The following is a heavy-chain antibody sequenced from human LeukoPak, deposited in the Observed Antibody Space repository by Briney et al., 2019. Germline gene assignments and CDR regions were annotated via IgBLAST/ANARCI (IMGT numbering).Heavy chain of an antibody. D-gene: IGHD4-17*01. Sequence: GGSLRLSCAASGFTFSSYGMHWVRQAPGKGLEWVAFIRYGGSNKYYADSVKGRFTISRDNSKNTLYLQMNSLGAEDTAVYYCAKGTTVIGYYYMDVWGKGTTVTISS. CDR3: AKGTTVIGYYYMDV. J-gene: IGHJ6*03. V-gene: IGHV3-30*02. CDR2: IRYGGSNK. CDR1: GFTFSSYG.